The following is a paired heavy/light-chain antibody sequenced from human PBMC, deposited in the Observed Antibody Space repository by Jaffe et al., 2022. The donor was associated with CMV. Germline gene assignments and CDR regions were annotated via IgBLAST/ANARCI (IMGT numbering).Light chain of an antibody. CDR1: KLGDKY. J-gene: IGLJ3*02. CDR3: QAWDSFTGGV. V-gene: IGLV3-1*01. Sequence: SYELTQPPSVSVSPGQTASIPCSGNKLGDKYVSWYQLKPGQSPILIIYQDNKRPSGVPERISGSTSGNTATLAISETQALDDADYFCQAWDSFTGGVFGGGTKLTVL. CDR2: QDN.
Heavy chain of an antibody. CDR2: AFYSEKT. Sequence: QVQLQESGPGLVKPSGTLSLTCTVFGASISDYSWSWIRQSPGKGLEWIGFAFYSEKTKYNPSLKSRVTISVDTSNNQFSLNVTSLTAADMGLYYCARVLSVASIPIDWYFDVWGRGTLVTVSS. CDR3: ARVLSVASIPIDWYFDV. J-gene: IGHJ2*01. CDR1: GASISDYS. D-gene: IGHD2-21*01. V-gene: IGHV4-59*01.